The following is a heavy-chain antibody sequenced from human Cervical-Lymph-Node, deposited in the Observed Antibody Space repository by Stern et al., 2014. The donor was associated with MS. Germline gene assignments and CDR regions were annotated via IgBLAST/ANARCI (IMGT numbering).Heavy chain of an antibody. Sequence: VQLVESGPGLVKPSQTLSLTCTVSGGSISTVGYYWTWIRQQPGKGLEWIGYSYTSGSTYYNPSLKSRASISVDTSKNQFSLNVTSVTAADTALYYCARSDRLWGSFDYWGQGTLVTVSS. CDR2: SYTSGST. CDR3: ARSDRLWGSFDY. V-gene: IGHV4-31*03. J-gene: IGHJ4*02. CDR1: GGSISTVGYY. D-gene: IGHD3-16*01.